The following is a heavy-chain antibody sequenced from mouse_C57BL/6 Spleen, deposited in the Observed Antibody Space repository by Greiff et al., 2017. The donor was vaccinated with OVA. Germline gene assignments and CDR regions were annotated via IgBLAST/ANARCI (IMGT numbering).Heavy chain of an antibody. D-gene: IGHD2-4*01. V-gene: IGHV1-54*01. CDR1: GYAFTNYL. CDR2: INPGSGGT. J-gene: IGHJ2*01. CDR3: ARSYYDYDEENYLDY. Sequence: QVQLQQSGAELVRPGTSVKVSCKASGYAFTNYLIEWVKQRPGQGLEWIGVINPGSGGTNYNEKFKGKATLTADKSSSTAYMQLSSLTSEDSAVYFCARSYYDYDEENYLDYWGKGTTLTVSS.